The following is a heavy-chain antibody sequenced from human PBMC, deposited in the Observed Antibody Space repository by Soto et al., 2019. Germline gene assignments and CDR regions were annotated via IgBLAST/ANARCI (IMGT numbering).Heavy chain of an antibody. D-gene: IGHD3-16*01. CDR1: GFAFSSYG. CDR3: AKGGGRGGGYFAY. J-gene: IGHJ4*02. V-gene: IGHV3-23*01. CDR2: ISGSGRNT. Sequence: EVQLLESGGGLVQPGGSLRLSCAASGFAFSSYGMSWVRQAPGKGLEWVSDISGSGRNTYYADSVKGRFTISRDNSKNTLDLERNRLRAEDTAVYYCAKGGGRGGGYFAYWGEGTLVPVSS.